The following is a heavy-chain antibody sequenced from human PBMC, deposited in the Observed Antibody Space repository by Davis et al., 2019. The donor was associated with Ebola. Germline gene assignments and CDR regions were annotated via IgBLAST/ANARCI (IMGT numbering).Heavy chain of an antibody. CDR2: INHSGST. CDR3: ARGPTDYYDSSGYNDY. Sequence: MPSETLSLTCAVYGGSFSGYYWSWIRQPPGKGLEWIGEINHSGSTNYNPSLKSRVTISVDTSKNQFSLKLSSVTAADTAVYYCARGPTDYYDSSGYNDYWGQGTLVTVSS. J-gene: IGHJ4*02. D-gene: IGHD3-22*01. V-gene: IGHV4-34*01. CDR1: GGSFSGYY.